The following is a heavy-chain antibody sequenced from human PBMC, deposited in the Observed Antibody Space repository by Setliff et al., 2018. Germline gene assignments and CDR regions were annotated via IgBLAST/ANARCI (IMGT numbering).Heavy chain of an antibody. CDR3: ATDGPVLNGDYIS. J-gene: IGHJ5*02. V-gene: IGHV4-39*07. D-gene: IGHD3-10*01. CDR2: IYQNGIT. CDR1: GASISTTYYY. Sequence: SETLSLTCSVSGASISTTYYYWDWIRQSPEKGLEWIGTIYQNGITYYNPSVKSRVTISVDKSENQFSLSLGSVTAADTAVYYCATDGPVLNGDYISWGQGTLVTVSS.